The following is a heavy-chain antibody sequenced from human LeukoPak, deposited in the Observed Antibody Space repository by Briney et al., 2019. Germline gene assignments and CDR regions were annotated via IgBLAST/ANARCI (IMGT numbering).Heavy chain of an antibody. Sequence: ASVKVSCKASGYTFTGYYMHWVRQAPGQGLEWMGWINPNSGGTNYAQKLQGRVTMTTDTSTSTAYMELRSLRSDDTAVYYCARVSDFWSGYYSPNYFDYWGQGTLVTVSS. D-gene: IGHD3-3*01. CDR3: ARVSDFWSGYYSPNYFDY. V-gene: IGHV1-2*02. CDR1: GYTFTGYY. CDR2: INPNSGGT. J-gene: IGHJ4*02.